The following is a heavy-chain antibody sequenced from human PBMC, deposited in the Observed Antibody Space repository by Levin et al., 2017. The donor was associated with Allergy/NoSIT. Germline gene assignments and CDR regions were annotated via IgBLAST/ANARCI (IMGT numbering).Heavy chain of an antibody. D-gene: IGHD6-19*01. CDR1: GASISTANYW. J-gene: IGHJ4*02. CDR3: GRQLGFGWWAFDH. Sequence: SQTLSLTCTVSGASISTANYWWAWIRQPPGKGLDWIGSINHSGDTYYNPSVRSRVSMSVDTSANHFSLKLNSVAAADAAVYHCGRQLGFGWWAFDHWGQGNLVTVSS. V-gene: IGHV4-39*01. CDR2: INHSGDT.